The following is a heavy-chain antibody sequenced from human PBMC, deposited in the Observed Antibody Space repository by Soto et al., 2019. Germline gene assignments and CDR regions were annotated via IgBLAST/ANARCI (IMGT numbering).Heavy chain of an antibody. D-gene: IGHD2-2*01. CDR3: ARSGYCSSTSCPGWLANRIDD. V-gene: IGHV1-3*01. J-gene: IGHJ4*02. CDR2: INAGNGNT. CDR1: GYTFTSYA. Sequence: ASVKVSCKASGYTFTSYAMHWVRQAPGQRLEWMGWINAGNGNTKYSQKFQGRVTITRDTSASTAYMELSSLRSEDTAVYYCARSGYCSSTSCPGWLANRIDDWGQGTLVTVSS.